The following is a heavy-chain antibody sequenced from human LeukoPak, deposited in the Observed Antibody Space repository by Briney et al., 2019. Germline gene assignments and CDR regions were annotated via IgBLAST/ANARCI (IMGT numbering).Heavy chain of an antibody. J-gene: IGHJ6*03. CDR1: GGSFDSKY. D-gene: IGHD1-1*01. CDR2: IYTSGST. Sequence: SETLSLTCSVSGGSFDSKYWSWIRQPPGKGLEWIGYIYTSGSTNFNPSLRSRVAMSIDTSKNQFSLKVYSVTAADTAVCYRANYIRNVHYYMDVWGKGTTVIVSS. CDR3: ANYIRNVHYYMDV. V-gene: IGHV4-4*09.